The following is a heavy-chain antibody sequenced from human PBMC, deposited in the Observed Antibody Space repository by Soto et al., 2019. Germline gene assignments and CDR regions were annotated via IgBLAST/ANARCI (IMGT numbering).Heavy chain of an antibody. D-gene: IGHD3-22*01. CDR2: TYYRSKWSD. J-gene: IGHJ3*02. Sequence: SQTLSLTCAISGDSVSSNSAAWNWIRQSPPRGLEWLGRTYYRSKWSDDYAPSVKGRITINPDTSKNQFSLHLNSVTPEDTAVYYCARDQVFDSSGYPLDAFDIWGQGTMDTVSS. CDR3: ARDQVFDSSGYPLDAFDI. V-gene: IGHV6-1*01. CDR1: GDSVSSNSAA.